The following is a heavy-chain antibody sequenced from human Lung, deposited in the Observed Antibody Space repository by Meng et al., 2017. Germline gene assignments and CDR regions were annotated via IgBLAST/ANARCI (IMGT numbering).Heavy chain of an antibody. CDR3: ARAYSSSWYARGWFDP. D-gene: IGHD6-13*01. CDR1: GGSFSGYY. Sequence: SETLSLTCAVYGGSFSGYYWSWIRQPPGKGLEWIGEINHSGSTNYNPSLKSRVTISVDTYKNQFSLKLSSVTAADTAVYYCARAYSSSWYARGWFDPWGQGTLVTVSS. CDR2: INHSGST. V-gene: IGHV4-34*01. J-gene: IGHJ5*02.